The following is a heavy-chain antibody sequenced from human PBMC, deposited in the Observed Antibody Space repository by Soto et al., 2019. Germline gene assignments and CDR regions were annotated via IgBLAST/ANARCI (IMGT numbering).Heavy chain of an antibody. V-gene: IGHV4-61*01. CDR3: ARTTAVPNTLRSRYFFDY. CDR1: GGSVSNKTYY. CDR2: VYYSGTI. J-gene: IGHJ4*02. Sequence: NPSETLSLTCSVSGGSVSNKTYYWSWIRQPPGKRLEWIGYVYYSGTINYNPSLKSRVTISVDLSKNQFSLRLSSVTTADTALYYCARTTAVPNTLRSRYFFDYWGQGTLVTVSS. D-gene: IGHD4-17*01.